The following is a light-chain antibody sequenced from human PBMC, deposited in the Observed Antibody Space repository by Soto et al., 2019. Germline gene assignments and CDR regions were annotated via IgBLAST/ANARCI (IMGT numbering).Light chain of an antibody. CDR2: DAF. J-gene: IGKJ5*01. Sequence: DIHMTQSPSSLSASVGDRVTITCQASQDINSYLSWYQQRPGKAPKLLIYDAFTLETGVPPRFRGSGSGTDFIFTISSLQPEDFETYYCQQYDTFPVTFGQGTRLEIK. CDR1: QDINSY. V-gene: IGKV1-33*01. CDR3: QQYDTFPVT.